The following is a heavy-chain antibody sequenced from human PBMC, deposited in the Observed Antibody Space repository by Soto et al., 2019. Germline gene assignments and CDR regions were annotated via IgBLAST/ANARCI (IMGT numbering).Heavy chain of an antibody. V-gene: IGHV3-73*01. D-gene: IGHD3-3*01. J-gene: IGHJ5*02. CDR3: TRLKILEWSLEFDP. CDR1: GFTFSGSA. Sequence: GGSLRLSCAASGFTFSGSAMHWVRQASGKGLEWVGRIRSKANSYATAYAASVKGRFTISRDDSKNTAYLQMNSLKTEDTAVYYCTRLKILEWSLEFDPWGQGTLVTVSS. CDR2: IRSKANSYAT.